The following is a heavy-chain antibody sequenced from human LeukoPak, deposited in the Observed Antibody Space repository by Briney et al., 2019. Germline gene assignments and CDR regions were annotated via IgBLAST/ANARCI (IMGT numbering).Heavy chain of an antibody. CDR3: ARDGSWELGSARY. CDR1: GFTFSSYW. CDR2: IKQDGSEK. J-gene: IGHJ4*02. Sequence: PGGSLRLSCAASGFTFSSYWMSWVRQAPGKGLEWVANIKQDGSEKYYVDSVKGRFTLSRDNAKNSLYLQMNSLRAEDTAVYYCARDGSWELGSARYWGQGTLVTVSS. D-gene: IGHD3-10*01. V-gene: IGHV3-7*01.